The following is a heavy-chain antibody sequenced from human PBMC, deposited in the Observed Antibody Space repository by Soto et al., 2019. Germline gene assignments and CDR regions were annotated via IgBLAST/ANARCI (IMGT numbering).Heavy chain of an antibody. J-gene: IGHJ4*02. CDR2: IYYSGST. Sequence: SETLCLTWTVSGGSISSYYWSWIRQPPGKGLEWIGYIYYSGSTTYTPSLKSRVTISVDTSKNQFSLKLSSVTAADTAVYYCASADGMEGFDYWGQGTLVTVSS. D-gene: IGHD1-26*01. CDR1: GGSISSYY. V-gene: IGHV4-59*08. CDR3: ASADGMEGFDY.